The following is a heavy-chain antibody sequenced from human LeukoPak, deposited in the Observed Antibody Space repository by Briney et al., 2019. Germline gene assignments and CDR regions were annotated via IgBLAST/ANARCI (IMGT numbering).Heavy chain of an antibody. D-gene: IGHD1-26*01. J-gene: IGHJ4*02. CDR2: ISSSGSTI. Sequence: GGSLRLSCAASGFTFSSYEMNWVRQAPGKGLEWVSYISSSGSTIYYADSVKGRFTISRDNAKNSLYLQMNSLRAEDTAVYYCARELGVGATTGFDYWGQGTLSPSPQ. CDR3: ARELGVGATTGFDY. CDR1: GFTFSSYE. V-gene: IGHV3-48*03.